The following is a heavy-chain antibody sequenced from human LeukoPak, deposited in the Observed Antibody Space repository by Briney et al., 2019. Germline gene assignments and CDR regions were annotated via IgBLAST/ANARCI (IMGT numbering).Heavy chain of an antibody. CDR2: IGTAGDT. V-gene: IGHV3-13*01. CDR3: ARGGDYHQYDY. Sequence: GGSLRLSCAASGFTFSSYDMHWVRQAPGKGLEWVSAIGTAGDTYYPGSVKGRFTISRENAKNSLYLQMNSLRAGDTAVYYCARGGDYHQYDYWGQGTLVTVSS. CDR1: GFTFSSYD. D-gene: IGHD3-16*01. J-gene: IGHJ4*02.